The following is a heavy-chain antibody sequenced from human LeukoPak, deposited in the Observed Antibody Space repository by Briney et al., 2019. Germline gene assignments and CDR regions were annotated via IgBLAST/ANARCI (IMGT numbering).Heavy chain of an antibody. V-gene: IGHV3-30*18. D-gene: IGHD2/OR15-2a*01. J-gene: IGHJ4*02. CDR2: ISYDATNK. CDR3: AKASSNYFYYFEY. Sequence: GGSLRLSCAASGFTFSSSDMHWVRQAPGKGLEWVAVISYDATNKYYADSVKGRFTLSRDDSKNTLYLQTNTLRDEDTAVYYCAKASSNYFYYFEYWGQGTLVTVSS. CDR1: GFTFSSSD.